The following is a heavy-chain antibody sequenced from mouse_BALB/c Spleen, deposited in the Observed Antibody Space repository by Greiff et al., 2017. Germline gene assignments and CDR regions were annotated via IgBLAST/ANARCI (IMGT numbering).Heavy chain of an antibody. CDR2: ISSGGSYT. Sequence: DVQLVESGGDLVKPGGSLKLSCAASGFTFSSYGMSWVRQTPDKRLEWVATISSGGSYTYYPDSVKGRFTISRDNAKNTLYLQMSSLKSEDTAMYYCARHGKYGNSHWYFDVWGAGTTVTVSS. CDR3: ARHGKYGNSHWYFDV. J-gene: IGHJ1*01. CDR1: GFTFSSYG. D-gene: IGHD2-10*02. V-gene: IGHV5-6*01.